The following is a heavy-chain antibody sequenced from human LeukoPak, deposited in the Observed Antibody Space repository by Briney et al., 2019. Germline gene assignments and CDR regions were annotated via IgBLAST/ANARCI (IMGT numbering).Heavy chain of an antibody. V-gene: IGHV3-30*02. CDR2: IRFDGTNK. CDR1: GFIFSNYG. CDR3: AEERFAGWLQLDY. Sequence: PGGSLRLSCAASGFIFSNYGMHWVRQAPGKGLEWVAFIRFDGTNKYYADSVQGRFTISRHNSKNTLYLQMNSPRSEDTAVYYCAEERFAGWLQLDYWGRGTLVTVSS. D-gene: IGHD5-24*01. J-gene: IGHJ4*02.